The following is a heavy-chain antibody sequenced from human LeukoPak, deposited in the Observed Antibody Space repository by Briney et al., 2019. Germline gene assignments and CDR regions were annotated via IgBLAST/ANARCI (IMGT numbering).Heavy chain of an antibody. Sequence: GGSLRLSCAASGFTFSTAWMTWVRQAPGKGLEWVSSISSSSSYIYYADSVKGRFTISRDNAKNSLYLQMNSLRAEDTAVYYCARGSESVWGKGTTVTVSS. CDR1: GFTFSTAW. V-gene: IGHV3-21*01. J-gene: IGHJ6*04. CDR3: ARGSESV. CDR2: ISSSSSYI. D-gene: IGHD3-10*01.